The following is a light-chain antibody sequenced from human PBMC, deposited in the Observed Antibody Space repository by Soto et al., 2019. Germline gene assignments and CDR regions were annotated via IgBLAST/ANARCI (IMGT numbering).Light chain of an antibody. Sequence: QSVLTQPASVSGSPGQSITISCTGTSSDVGSYNLVSWYHQHPGKAPKLMIYEGSKRPSGVSNRFSGSKSGNTASLTISGLQAEDEAHYYCCSCSIGSTFGVFGGGTQLTVL. CDR2: EGS. CDR1: SSDVGSYNL. CDR3: CSCSIGSTFGV. V-gene: IGLV2-23*03. J-gene: IGLJ2*01.